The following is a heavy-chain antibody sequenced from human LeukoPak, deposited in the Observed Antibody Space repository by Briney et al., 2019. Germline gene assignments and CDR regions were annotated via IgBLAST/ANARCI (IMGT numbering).Heavy chain of an antibody. CDR3: ARVPNPRNTYGYNDK. D-gene: IGHD5-18*01. Sequence: ASVKVSCTASGYAFSDHGVSWVRQAPGQGLEWMGWISGYNGHTSYAQKFQGRVMVTTDRSTNTAYLKLRSLRSDDTAVYYCARVPNPRNTYGYNDKWGQGTLVTVSS. CDR1: GYAFSDHG. J-gene: IGHJ4*02. CDR2: ISGYNGHT. V-gene: IGHV1-18*04.